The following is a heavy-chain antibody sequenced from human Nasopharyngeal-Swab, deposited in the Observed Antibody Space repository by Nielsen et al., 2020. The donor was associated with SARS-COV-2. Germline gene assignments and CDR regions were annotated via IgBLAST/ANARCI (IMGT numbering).Heavy chain of an antibody. CDR2: ISWDGGST. J-gene: IGHJ4*02. D-gene: IGHD2-15*01. CDR3: AMIGGSVIDY. Sequence: GESLKIYCAASGFTFDDYTMHWVRQAPGKGLEWVSLISWDGGSTYYADSVKGRFTISRDNSKNSLYLQMNSLRTEDTALYYCAMIGGSVIDYWGQGTLVTVSS. V-gene: IGHV3-43*01. CDR1: GFTFDDYT.